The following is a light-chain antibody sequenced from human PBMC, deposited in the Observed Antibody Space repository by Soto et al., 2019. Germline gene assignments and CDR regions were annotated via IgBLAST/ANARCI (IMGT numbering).Light chain of an antibody. CDR1: QSISSY. V-gene: IGKV1-39*01. Sequence: DIQMTQSPSSLSASVGDRVTITCRAGQSISSYLNWYQHKPGKAPKLLISAASHLQSGIPLRFSGSGSGTDFTLTISSLQPEDFATYYCQQSYRTPWAFGQGTKVEIK. CDR3: QQSYRTPWA. CDR2: AAS. J-gene: IGKJ1*01.